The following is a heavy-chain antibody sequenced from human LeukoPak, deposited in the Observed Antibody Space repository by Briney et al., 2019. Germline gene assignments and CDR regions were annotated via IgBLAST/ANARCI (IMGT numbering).Heavy chain of an antibody. Sequence: SGPALIKPTQPLTLTCTFSGFSLSTSGMCVTWIRRPPGKALEWLALIDWDNDKYYSTSLKTRLTISKDTSKNQVVLTMTNVDPVDTATYYCARIRKPHYYDSSGYIDYWGQGTLVTVSS. J-gene: IGHJ4*02. D-gene: IGHD3-22*01. V-gene: IGHV2-70*01. CDR3: ARIRKPHYYDSSGYIDY. CDR2: IDWDNDK. CDR1: GFSLSTSGMC.